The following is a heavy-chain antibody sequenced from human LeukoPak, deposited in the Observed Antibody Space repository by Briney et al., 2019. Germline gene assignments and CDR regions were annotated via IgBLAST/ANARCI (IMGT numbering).Heavy chain of an antibody. Sequence: SVKVSCKASGGTFSSYAISWVRQAPGQGLEWMGRIIPIFGTANYAQKFQGRVTITTDESTSTAYMELSSLRSEDTAVDYCAVTVTTKNYYYYYYMDVWGKGTTVTVSS. D-gene: IGHD4-17*01. CDR1: GGTFSSYA. CDR2: IIPIFGTA. J-gene: IGHJ6*03. V-gene: IGHV1-69*05. CDR3: AVTVTTKNYYYYYYMDV.